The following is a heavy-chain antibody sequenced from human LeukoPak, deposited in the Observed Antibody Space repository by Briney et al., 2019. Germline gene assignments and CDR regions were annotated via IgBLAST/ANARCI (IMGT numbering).Heavy chain of an antibody. CDR3: ARGVPSGSYSNSFDY. V-gene: IGHV4-59*12. D-gene: IGHD3-10*01. J-gene: IGHJ4*02. Sequence: SETLSLTCTVSGGSISDYYWSWIRQPPGKGLEWIGYFYNSGSSNYNPSLKSRATISVDTSKNQFSLKLSSVTAADTAVYYCARGVPSGSYSNSFDYWGQGTLVTVSS. CDR2: FYNSGSS. CDR1: GGSISDYY.